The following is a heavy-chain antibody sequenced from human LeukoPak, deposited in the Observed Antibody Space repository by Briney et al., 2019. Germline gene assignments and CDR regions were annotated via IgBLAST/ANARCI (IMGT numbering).Heavy chain of an antibody. Sequence: PGGSLRLSCAASGFIFSSYWMHWVRQAPGKGLVWVSRINSDGISMAYADSVRGRFTISRDNAKNTLYLQMNSLRAEDTAVYYCARDVPSNRYSSTCLDVWGQGTTVTVSS. V-gene: IGHV3-74*01. CDR2: INSDGISM. CDR3: ARDVPSNRYSSTCLDV. J-gene: IGHJ6*02. CDR1: GFIFSSYW. D-gene: IGHD6-13*01.